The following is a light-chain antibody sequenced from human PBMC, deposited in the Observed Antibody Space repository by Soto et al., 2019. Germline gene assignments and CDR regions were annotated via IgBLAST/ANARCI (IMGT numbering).Light chain of an antibody. CDR2: AAS. Sequence: DIQLTQSPSSLSSSVGERVTITCRASQDISSWLAWYQQEPEKAPKSLIYAASKLPSGVPSRFSGSGSGTDFTLTISSLQPEDFASYYCQQYHRYPPTFGGGTKVEIK. CDR3: QQYHRYPPT. V-gene: IGKV1D-16*01. CDR1: QDISSW. J-gene: IGKJ4*01.